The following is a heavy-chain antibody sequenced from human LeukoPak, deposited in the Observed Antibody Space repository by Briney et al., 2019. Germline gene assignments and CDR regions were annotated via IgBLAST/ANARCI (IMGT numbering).Heavy chain of an antibody. D-gene: IGHD3-10*01. J-gene: IGHJ5*02. V-gene: IGHV3-48*01. CDR2: ISSSRRTI. CDR3: ARNYGSAP. CDR1: GFTFSSYN. Sequence: GGSLRLSCAASGFTFSSYNINWVRQAPGKGLEWVSYISSSRRTISYADSVKGRFTISRDNAKNSLYLQMNSLRAEDTAVYYCARNYGSAPWGQGTLVTVSS.